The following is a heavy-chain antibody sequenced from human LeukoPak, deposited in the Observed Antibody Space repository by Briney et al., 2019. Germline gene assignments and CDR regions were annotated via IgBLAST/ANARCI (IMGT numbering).Heavy chain of an antibody. Sequence: SQTLSLTCAVSGGSISSGGYSWSWIRQPPGKGLEWVGYIYHSGSTYYNPSLKSRVTISVDRSKNQFSLKLSSVTAADTAVYYCARRKSDYFDYWGQGTLVTVSS. CDR3: ARRKSDYFDY. CDR1: GGSISSGGYS. V-gene: IGHV4-30-2*01. CDR2: IYHSGST. J-gene: IGHJ4*02.